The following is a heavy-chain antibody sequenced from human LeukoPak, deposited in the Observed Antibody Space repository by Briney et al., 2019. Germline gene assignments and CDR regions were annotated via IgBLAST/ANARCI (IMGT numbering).Heavy chain of an antibody. CDR2: INWNGGST. V-gene: IGHV3-20*04. D-gene: IGHD4-23*01. CDR1: GFTFSSYA. Sequence: GRSLRLSCAASGFTFSSYAMSWVRQAPGKGLEWVSGINWNGGSTGYADSVKGRFTISRDNAKNSLYLQMNSLRAEDTALYYCARLYGGNSVPDWGQGTLVTVSS. CDR3: ARLYGGNSVPD. J-gene: IGHJ4*02.